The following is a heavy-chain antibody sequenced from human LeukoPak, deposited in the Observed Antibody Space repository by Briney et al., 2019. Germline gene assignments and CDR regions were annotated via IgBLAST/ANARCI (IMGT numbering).Heavy chain of an antibody. D-gene: IGHD6-19*01. CDR3: ARVGGIAVADKIDY. CDR1: GFIFSSFS. V-gene: IGHV3-21*01. Sequence: PGGSLRLSCAASGFIFSSFSMNWVRQAPGKGLEWVSSISSSSRYIYYADSLKGRFTISRDNAKNTLYLQMNSLRAEDTAVYYCARVGGIAVADKIDYWGQGTLVTVSS. J-gene: IGHJ4*02. CDR2: ISSSSRYI.